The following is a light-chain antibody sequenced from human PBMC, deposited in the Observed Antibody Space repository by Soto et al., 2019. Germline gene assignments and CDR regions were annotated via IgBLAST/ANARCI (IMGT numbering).Light chain of an antibody. Sequence: QSVLTQPRSVSGSPGQSVTISCTGTSSDVSGYNYVSWYQQHPGKAPKLMIYDVSKRPSGVPDRFSGSKSGNTASLTISGLQAEDEADYYCCSYAGSLDVFGTGTKVTVL. CDR3: CSYAGSLDV. CDR2: DVS. CDR1: SSDVSGYNY. V-gene: IGLV2-11*01. J-gene: IGLJ1*01.